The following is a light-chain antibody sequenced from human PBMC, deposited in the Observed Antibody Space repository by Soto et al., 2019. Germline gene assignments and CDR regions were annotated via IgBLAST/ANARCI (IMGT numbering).Light chain of an antibody. CDR3: QQHGSSPLT. V-gene: IGKV3D-20*01. CDR2: DAS. J-gene: IGKJ4*01. CDR1: QSVNAGY. Sequence: ETVLTQSPATLSLSPGERATLSCGASQSVNAGYLAWYQQKPGLAPRLLIYDASSRATGIPDRFSGSGSGTDFTLTISRLEPEDLQVYYCQQHGSSPLTLAGGTKVDIK.